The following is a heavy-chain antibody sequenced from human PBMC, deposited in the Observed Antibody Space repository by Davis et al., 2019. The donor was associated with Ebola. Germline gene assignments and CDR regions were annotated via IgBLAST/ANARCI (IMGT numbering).Heavy chain of an antibody. CDR1: GYTFTNYY. CDR2: ISPSSGST. CDR3: ARANGDRGVTFNWFDP. J-gene: IGHJ5*02. D-gene: IGHD3-10*01. Sequence: ASVKVSCKASGYTFTNYYMHWVRQAPGQGLEWMGIISPSSGSTSYAQKFQGRVTMTRDTSTSTVYMELSSLRSEDTAVYYCARANGDRGVTFNWFDPWGQGTLVTVSS. V-gene: IGHV1-46*01.